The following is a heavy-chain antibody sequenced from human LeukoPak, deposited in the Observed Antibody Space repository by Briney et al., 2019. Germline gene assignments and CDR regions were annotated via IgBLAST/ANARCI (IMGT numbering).Heavy chain of an antibody. CDR2: ISSSSSYI. Sequence: GGSLRLSCAASGFTFSSYSMDWVRQAPGKGLEWVSSISSSSSYIYYADSVKGRFTISRDNAKNSLYLQMNSLRAEDTAVYYCARDGYSWGGGFENWGQGTLVTVSS. V-gene: IGHV3-21*01. D-gene: IGHD5-18*01. CDR1: GFTFSSYS. J-gene: IGHJ4*02. CDR3: ARDGYSWGGGFEN.